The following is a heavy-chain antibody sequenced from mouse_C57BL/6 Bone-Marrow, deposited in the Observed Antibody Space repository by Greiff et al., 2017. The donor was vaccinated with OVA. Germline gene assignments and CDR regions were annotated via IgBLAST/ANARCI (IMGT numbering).Heavy chain of an antibody. D-gene: IGHD2-4*01. CDR2: ISSGSSTI. CDR3: ASPIYYDYGPWFAY. CDR1: GFTFSDYG. J-gene: IGHJ3*01. Sequence: EVKLVESGGGLVKPGGSLKLSCAASGFTFSDYGMHWVRQAPEKGLEWVAYISSGSSTIYYADTVKGRFTISRDNAKNTLFLQMTSLRSEDTAMYYCASPIYYDYGPWFAYWGQGTLVTVSA. V-gene: IGHV5-17*01.